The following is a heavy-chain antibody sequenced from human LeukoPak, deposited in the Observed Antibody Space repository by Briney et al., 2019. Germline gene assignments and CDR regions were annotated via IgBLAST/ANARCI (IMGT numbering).Heavy chain of an antibody. CDR2: IYYSGST. J-gene: IGHJ4*02. Sequence: SETLSLTCTVSGGSIMSYYWSWIRQPPGKGLEWIGYIYYSGSTNYNPSLKSRVTIAVDASKNQFSLKLSSVTAADTAVYYCARGSYASGFWVDYWGQGTLVTVSS. D-gene: IGHD6-19*01. CDR1: GGSIMSYY. CDR3: ARGSYASGFWVDY. V-gene: IGHV4-59*01.